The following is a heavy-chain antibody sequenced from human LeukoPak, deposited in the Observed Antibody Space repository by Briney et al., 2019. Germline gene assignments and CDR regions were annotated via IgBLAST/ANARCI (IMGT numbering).Heavy chain of an antibody. CDR1: GFTFSSYG. D-gene: IGHD3-22*01. CDR2: ISYDGSNK. V-gene: IGHV3-30*03. Sequence: GRSLRLSCAAPGFTFSSYGMHWVRQAPGKGLEWVAVISYDGSNKYYADSVKGRFTISRDNSKNTLYLQMNSLRAEDTAVYYCARSAYDSSGYYSYYFDYWGQGTLVTVSS. CDR3: ARSAYDSSGYYSYYFDY. J-gene: IGHJ4*02.